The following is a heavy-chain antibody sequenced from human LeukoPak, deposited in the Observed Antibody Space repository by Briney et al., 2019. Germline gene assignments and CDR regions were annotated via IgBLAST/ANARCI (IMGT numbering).Heavy chain of an antibody. CDR2: INPSGGST. D-gene: IGHD3-10*01. CDR1: GYTFTSYY. Sequence: ASVKVSCKASGYTFTSYYMHWVRQAPGQGLEWMGIINPSGGSTSYAQKFQGRVTMTRDMSTSTVYMELSSLRSEDTAVYYCARDSIYYGPGSYTFDYWGQGTLVTVSS. J-gene: IGHJ4*02. CDR3: ARDSIYYGPGSYTFDY. V-gene: IGHV1-46*01.